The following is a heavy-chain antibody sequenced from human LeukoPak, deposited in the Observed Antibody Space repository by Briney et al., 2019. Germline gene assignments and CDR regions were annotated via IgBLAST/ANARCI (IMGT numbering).Heavy chain of an antibody. J-gene: IGHJ4*02. D-gene: IGHD6-13*01. CDR2: ISSSGSTI. V-gene: IGHV3-11*01. CDR3: ARGLQLVRDAGLDY. CDR1: GFTFSDYY. Sequence: PGGSLSLSCAASGFTFSDYYMSWTRQARGKGLEWVSYISSSGSTIYYADSVKGRFTISRDNAKNSLYLQMNSLRAEDTAVYYCARGLQLVRDAGLDYWGQGTLVTVSS.